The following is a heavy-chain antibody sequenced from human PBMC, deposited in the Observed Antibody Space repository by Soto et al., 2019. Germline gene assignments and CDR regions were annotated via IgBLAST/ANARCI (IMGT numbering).Heavy chain of an antibody. Sequence: GGSLRLSCAASGFTFSDYYMSWIRQAPGKGLEWVSYISSSSSYTNYADSVKGRFTISRDNAKNSLYLQMNSLRAEDTAVYYCARDIPYCSGGSCYSYYYYYGMDVWGQGTTVTVS. CDR2: ISSSSSYT. D-gene: IGHD2-15*01. CDR3: ARDIPYCSGGSCYSYYYYYGMDV. CDR1: GFTFSDYY. J-gene: IGHJ6*02. V-gene: IGHV3-11*06.